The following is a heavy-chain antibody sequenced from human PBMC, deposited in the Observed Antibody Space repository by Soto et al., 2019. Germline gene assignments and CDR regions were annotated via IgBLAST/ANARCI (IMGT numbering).Heavy chain of an antibody. CDR3: AKSGWEIYSSSLTHLYYYGMDV. D-gene: IGHD6-13*01. V-gene: IGHV3-30*18. Sequence: QSGGSLRLSCAASGFTFSSYGMHWVRQAPGKGLEWVAVISYDGSNKYYADSVKGRFTISRDNSKNTLYLQMNSLRAEDTAVYYCAKSGWEIYSSSLTHLYYYGMDVWGQGTTVTVSS. CDR2: ISYDGSNK. CDR1: GFTFSSYG. J-gene: IGHJ6*02.